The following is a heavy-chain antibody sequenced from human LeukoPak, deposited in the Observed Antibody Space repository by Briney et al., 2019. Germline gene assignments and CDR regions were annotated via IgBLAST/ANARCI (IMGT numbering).Heavy chain of an antibody. D-gene: IGHD6-6*01. V-gene: IGHV3-9*03. CDR2: ISWNSGSI. CDR3: AKDLEYSSSSGFDY. CDR1: GFTFDDYA. Sequence: GRSLRLSCAASGFTFDDYAMHWVRHAPGKGLEWVSGISWNSGSIGYADSVKGRFTISRDNAKNSLYLQMNSLRAEDMALYYCAKDLEYSSSSGFDYWGQGTLVTVSS. J-gene: IGHJ4*02.